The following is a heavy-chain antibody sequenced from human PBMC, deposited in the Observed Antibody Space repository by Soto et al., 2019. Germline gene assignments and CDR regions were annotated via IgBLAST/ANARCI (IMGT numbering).Heavy chain of an antibody. CDR3: AGFYVDTAMVSPFDY. CDR1: GYTFTSYG. CDR2: ISAYNGNT. V-gene: IGHV1-18*01. J-gene: IGHJ4*02. D-gene: IGHD5-18*01. Sequence: ASVKVSCKASGYTFTSYGISWVRQAPGQGLEWMGWISAYNGNTNYAQKLQGRVTMTTDTSTSTAYMELRSLRSDDTAVYYCAGFYVDTAMVSPFDYWGQGTLVTVSS.